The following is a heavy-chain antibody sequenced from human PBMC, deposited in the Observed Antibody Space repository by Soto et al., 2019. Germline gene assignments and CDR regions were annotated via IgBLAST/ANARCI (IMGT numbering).Heavy chain of an antibody. D-gene: IGHD1-26*01. V-gene: IGHV4-59*11. CDR1: GGSISSHY. CDR2: IYYRGST. CDR3: ARDGREASGMDV. J-gene: IGHJ6*02. Sequence: PSETLSLTCTVSGGSISSHYLSWVRQAPGKGLEWIGHIYYRGSTTYNPSLRRRSTISVDTYNNQFSLKLNSVTTADTAADYCARDGREASGMDVWGQGTKVTV.